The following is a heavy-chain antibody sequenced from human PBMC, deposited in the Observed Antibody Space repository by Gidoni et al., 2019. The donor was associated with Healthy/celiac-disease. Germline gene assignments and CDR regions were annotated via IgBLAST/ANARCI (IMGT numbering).Heavy chain of an antibody. CDR2: ISGRGGST. J-gene: IGHJ4*02. D-gene: IGHD2-15*01. Sequence: EVQLLESGGGLVQPGGSLRLSCAASGFTFSSYAMSWVRQAPGKGLEWVAAISGRGGSTDYEDSVKGRFTISRDNSKNTLYLQMNSLRAEDTAVYYCAKSPLGYCSGGSCYGDYWGQGTLVTVSS. V-gene: IGHV3-23*01. CDR3: AKSPLGYCSGGSCYGDY. CDR1: GFTFSSYA.